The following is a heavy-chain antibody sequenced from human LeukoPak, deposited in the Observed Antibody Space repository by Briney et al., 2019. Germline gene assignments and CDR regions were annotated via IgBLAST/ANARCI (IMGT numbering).Heavy chain of an antibody. CDR3: ARVPAFYYGDYWTSSNYFDY. CDR1: GGSISDTKW. J-gene: IGHJ4*02. V-gene: IGHV4-4*02. CDR2: IVQGGST. Sequence: SETLSLTCAVSGGSISDTKWWSWVRQPPGKGLEWIGEIVQGGSTNYNPSLKSRVTISVDKSKNQFSLKLTSVTAADTAVYYCARVPAFYYGDYWTSSNYFDYWGQGTLVTVSS. D-gene: IGHD4-17*01.